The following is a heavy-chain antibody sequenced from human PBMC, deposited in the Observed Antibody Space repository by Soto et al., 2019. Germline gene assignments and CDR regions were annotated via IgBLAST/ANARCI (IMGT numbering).Heavy chain of an antibody. CDR3: ARDGSIGGSDYYYYYGMDV. CDR2: IYYSGST. D-gene: IGHD2-15*01. J-gene: IGHJ6*02. Sequence: SETLSLTCTVSGGSVSSGSYYWSWIRQPPGKGLEWIGYIYYSGSTNYNPSLKSRVTISVDTSKDQFSLKLSSVTAADTAVYYCARDGSIGGSDYYYYYGMDVWGQGTTVTVSS. V-gene: IGHV4-61*01. CDR1: GGSVSSGSYY.